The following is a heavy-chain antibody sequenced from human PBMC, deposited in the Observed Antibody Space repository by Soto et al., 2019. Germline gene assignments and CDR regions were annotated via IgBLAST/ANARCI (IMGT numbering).Heavy chain of an antibody. CDR1: GFSLSTSGVG. CDR2: IYWDDDK. Sequence: QITLKESGPTLVKPTQTLTLTCTFSGFSLSTSGVGVGWIRQPPGKALEWLALIYWDDDKRYIPSLKTRLTITRDTAKNQVVLTMTSMDPVDTATYYCAHSIVLVPAAILSHNFFASWGQGTLVTVSS. J-gene: IGHJ4*02. D-gene: IGHD2-2*01. CDR3: AHSIVLVPAAILSHNFFAS. V-gene: IGHV2-5*02.